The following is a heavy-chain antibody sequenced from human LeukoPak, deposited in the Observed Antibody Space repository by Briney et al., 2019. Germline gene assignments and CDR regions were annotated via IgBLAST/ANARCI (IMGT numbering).Heavy chain of an antibody. D-gene: IGHD2-2*01. CDR2: ISGSGGST. V-gene: IGHV3-23*01. CDR3: AKDLDIVIVPAAYY. J-gene: IGHJ4*02. Sequence: GGSLRLSCAASGFTFSSYAMSWVRQAPGKGLEWVSAISGSGGSTYYADSVKGRFTISRDNSKSTLYLQMNSLRAEDTAVYYCAKDLDIVIVPAAYYWGQGTLVTVSS. CDR1: GFTFSSYA.